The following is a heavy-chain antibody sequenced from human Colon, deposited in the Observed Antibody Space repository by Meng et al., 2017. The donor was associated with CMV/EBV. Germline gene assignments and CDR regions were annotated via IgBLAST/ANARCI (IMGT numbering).Heavy chain of an antibody. V-gene: IGHV3-23*01. CDR1: CFVFLTFA. D-gene: IGHD6-19*01. Sequence: APLCFVFLTFASRWVRPPPGPGLAWSSFTRGPDGVGRDVHTYYSDAVRGRFTISKDTSKDTLYLTMNHLRLDDTALYFCVKGAWLDNWGQGALVTVSS. CDR2: TRGPDGVGRDVHT. J-gene: IGHJ4*02. CDR3: VKGAWLDN.